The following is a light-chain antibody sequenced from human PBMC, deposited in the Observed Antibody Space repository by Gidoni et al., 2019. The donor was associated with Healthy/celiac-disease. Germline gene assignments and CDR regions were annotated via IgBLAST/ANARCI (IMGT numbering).Light chain of an antibody. CDR1: SSDVGGYNY. CDR2: EVS. J-gene: IGLJ2*01. V-gene: IGLV2-14*01. CDR3: SSYTSSHVV. Sequence: QSALTQSASVSGSPGQSITLSCTGTSSDVGGYNYVSWYQQHPGKAPKLMIYEVSNRPSGVSNRFSGSKSGNTASLTISGLQAEDEADYYCSSYTSSHVVFGGGTKLTVL.